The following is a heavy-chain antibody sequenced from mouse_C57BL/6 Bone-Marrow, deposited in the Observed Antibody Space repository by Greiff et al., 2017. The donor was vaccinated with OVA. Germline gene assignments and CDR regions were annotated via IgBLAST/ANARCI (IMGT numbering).Heavy chain of an antibody. CDR2: IDPETGGT. CDR1: GYTFTDYE. D-gene: IGHD2-13*01. J-gene: IGHJ3*01. CDR3: TRTREVILWFAY. V-gene: IGHV1-15*01. Sequence: VKLQQSGAELVRPGASVTLSCKASGYTFTDYEMHWVKQTPVHGLEWIGAIDPETGGTAYNQKFKGKAILTADKSSSTAYMELRSLTSEDSAVYYCTRTREVILWFAYWGQGTLVTVSA.